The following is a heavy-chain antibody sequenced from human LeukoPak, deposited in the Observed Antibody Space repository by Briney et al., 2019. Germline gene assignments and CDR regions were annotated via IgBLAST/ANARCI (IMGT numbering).Heavy chain of an antibody. CDR2: ISGSGGST. CDR3: AKGPRYSSSWYGDY. J-gene: IGHJ4*02. CDR1: GFTFSSYS. V-gene: IGHV3-23*01. Sequence: GGSLRLSCAASGFTFSSYSMNWVRQAPGKGLEWVSAISGSGGSTYYADSVKGRFTISRDNSKNTLYLQMNSLRAEDTAVYYCAKGPRYSSSWYGDYWGQGTLVTVSS. D-gene: IGHD6-13*01.